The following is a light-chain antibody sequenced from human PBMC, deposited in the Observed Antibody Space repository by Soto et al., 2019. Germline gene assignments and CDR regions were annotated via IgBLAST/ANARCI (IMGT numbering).Light chain of an antibody. CDR3: QQYNNWPPIT. CDR1: QSVSNN. CDR2: YAS. J-gene: IGKJ5*01. V-gene: IGKV3-15*01. Sequence: EIMMTQSPATLSVSPGERATLSCRASQSVSNNLAWYQQKPGQAPRLLIYYASTRATGIPARFSGSGSGTEITLTISSLQSEDFPLYYCQQYNNWPPITFGQGTRLEIK.